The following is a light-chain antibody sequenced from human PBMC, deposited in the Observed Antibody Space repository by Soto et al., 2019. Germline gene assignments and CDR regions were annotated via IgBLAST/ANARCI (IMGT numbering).Light chain of an antibody. J-gene: IGKJ5*01. V-gene: IGKV3-11*01. Sequence: EIVLTQSPGTLSLSPGERATLSCRASQSISSYLAWYQQKPGQAPRLLMYDASNRATGIPARFSGSGSGTDFTLTISSLEPEDLAVYYCQHRSNWPSITFGQGTRLEIK. CDR1: QSISSY. CDR3: QHRSNWPSIT. CDR2: DAS.